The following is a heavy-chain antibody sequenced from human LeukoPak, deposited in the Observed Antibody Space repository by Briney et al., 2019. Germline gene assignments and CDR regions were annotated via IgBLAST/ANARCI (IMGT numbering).Heavy chain of an antibody. J-gene: IGHJ4*02. V-gene: IGHV3-23*01. D-gene: IGHD6-13*01. CDR1: GFTFSRVA. Sequence: GGSLRLSCAASGFTFSRVAMSWVRQAPGKGLEWLSAISGDGGGAYYADSVKGRFTVSRDNSKDTVYLQMNSLRAEDTAIYYCAKVTSSLAATGPRVLDYWGQGTLVTVSS. CDR2: ISGDGGGA. CDR3: AKVTSSLAATGPRVLDY.